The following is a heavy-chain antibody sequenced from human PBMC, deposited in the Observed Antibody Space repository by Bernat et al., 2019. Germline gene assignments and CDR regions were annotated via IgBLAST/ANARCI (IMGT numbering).Heavy chain of an antibody. CDR2: IKQDGSEK. Sequence: EVQLVESGGGLVQPGGSLRLSCAASGFTFSSYWMSWVRQAPGTGLEWVANIKQDGSEKYYVDSVKGRFTISRDNAKNSLYLQMNSLRAEDTAVYYCARDSYYYGSGRAVDPWGQGTLVTVSS. V-gene: IGHV3-7*01. CDR3: ARDSYYYGSGRAVDP. CDR1: GFTFSSYW. D-gene: IGHD3-10*01. J-gene: IGHJ5*02.